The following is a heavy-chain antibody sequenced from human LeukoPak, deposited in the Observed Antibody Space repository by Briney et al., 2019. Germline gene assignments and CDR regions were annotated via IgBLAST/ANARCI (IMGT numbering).Heavy chain of an antibody. CDR3: TREAYDSRLGRGGYFDY. Sequence: GGSLRLSCAASGFTFSSYSMKWVRQAPGKGLEWVSSITSSSSYIYYADSVKGRFTISRDNAKNSLYLQMNSLRAEDTAVYFCTREAYDSRLGRGGYFDYWGQGTLVTVSS. V-gene: IGHV3-21*04. J-gene: IGHJ4*02. D-gene: IGHD3-22*01. CDR2: ITSSSSYI. CDR1: GFTFSSYS.